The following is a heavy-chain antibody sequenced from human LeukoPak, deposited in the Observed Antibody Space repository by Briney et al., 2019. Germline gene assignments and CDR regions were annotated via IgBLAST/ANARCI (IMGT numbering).Heavy chain of an antibody. D-gene: IGHD3-16*01. Sequence: GGSLRLSCAASGFTFSSYSMNWVRQAPGKGLEWVSSISTSSTYIYYADSVKGRFTISRDNAKNSLYLQMNSLRAEDTAVYYCARWGRDLDAFDIWGQGTMVTVSS. CDR2: ISTSSTYI. V-gene: IGHV3-21*01. J-gene: IGHJ3*02. CDR1: GFTFSSYS. CDR3: ARWGRDLDAFDI.